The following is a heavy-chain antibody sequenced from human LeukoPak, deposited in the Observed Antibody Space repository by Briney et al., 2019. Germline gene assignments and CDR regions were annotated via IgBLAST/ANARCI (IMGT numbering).Heavy chain of an antibody. V-gene: IGHV1-2*02. D-gene: IGHD3-22*01. CDR1: GYTFTGYY. Sequence: ASVKVSCKASGYTFTGYYMHWVRQAPGQGLEWMGWINPNSGGTNYAQKFQGRVTMTRDTSISTAYMELSRLGSDDTAVYYCARGHKTYYYDSSGYYYGHFDYWGQGTLVTVSS. CDR3: ARGHKTYYYDSSGYYYGHFDY. CDR2: INPNSGGT. J-gene: IGHJ4*02.